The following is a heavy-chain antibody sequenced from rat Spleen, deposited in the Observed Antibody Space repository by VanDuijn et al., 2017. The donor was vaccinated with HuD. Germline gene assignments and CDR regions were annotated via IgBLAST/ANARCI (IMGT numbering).Heavy chain of an antibody. V-gene: IGHV5-25*01. J-gene: IGHJ4*01. CDR3: ARRNRPYYFVMDG. CDR1: GLSFSNYY. CDR2: ITNASGGT. Sequence: EVQLVESGGDLVQPGRSLKLSCAASGLSFSNYYMAWVRQAPTKGLEWVASITNASGGTHYPDSVNGRFPISRDNAKSTPYLQMDSLRSEDTATYYCARRNRPYYFVMDGWGQGASVTVSS.